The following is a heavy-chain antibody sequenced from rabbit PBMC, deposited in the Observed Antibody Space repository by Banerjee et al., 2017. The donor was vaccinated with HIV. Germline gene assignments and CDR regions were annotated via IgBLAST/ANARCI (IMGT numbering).Heavy chain of an antibody. CDR1: GFSFSSSYY. J-gene: IGHJ4*01. CDR2: IYAGSSGST. V-gene: IGHV1S45*01. D-gene: IGHD8-1*01. Sequence: QEQLEESGGDLVKPEGSLTLTCTASGFSFSSSYYMCWVRQAPGKGLEWIACIYAGSSGSTYYASWAKGRFTISKTSSTTVTLQMTSLTAADTATYFCARLDGSSYWGYYFNLWGPGTLVTVS. CDR3: ARLDGSSYWGYYFNL.